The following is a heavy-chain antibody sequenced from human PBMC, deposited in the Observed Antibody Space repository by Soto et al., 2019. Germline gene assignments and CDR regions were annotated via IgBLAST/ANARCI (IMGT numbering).Heavy chain of an antibody. Sequence: LRLSCAASGFTFSSYGMHWVRQAPGKGLEWVAVISYDGSNKYYADSVKGRFTISRDNSKNTLYLQMNSLRAEDTAVYYCAKDRVRSSSYLDYWGQGTLVTVSS. CDR1: GFTFSSYG. CDR3: AKDRVRSSSYLDY. J-gene: IGHJ4*02. D-gene: IGHD2-2*01. V-gene: IGHV3-30*18. CDR2: ISYDGSNK.